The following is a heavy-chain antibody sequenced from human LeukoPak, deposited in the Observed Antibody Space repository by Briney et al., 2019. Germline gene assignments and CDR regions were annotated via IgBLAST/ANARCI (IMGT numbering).Heavy chain of an antibody. J-gene: IGHJ4*02. V-gene: IGHV4-59*01. CDR3: ARGVVVGARGYFDY. D-gene: IGHD1-26*01. CDR1: GGSISRYY. Sequence: TSETLSLTCILSGGSISRYYWSWIRQLPGKGLEYIWYSYNSGSTNYNPYLKSRVNISVDTSKNQFSLRLTSVTSADTGVYYCARGVVVGARGYFDYWGQGTLVTVFS. CDR2: SYNSGST.